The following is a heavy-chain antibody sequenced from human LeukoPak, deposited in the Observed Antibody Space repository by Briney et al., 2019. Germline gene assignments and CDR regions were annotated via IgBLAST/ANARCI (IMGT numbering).Heavy chain of an antibody. CDR1: GGSISSYY. CDR2: IYYSGST. V-gene: IGHV4-59*01. J-gene: IGHJ2*01. Sequence: PETLSLTCTVSGGSISSYYWGWIRQPPGKGVEWVGYIYYSGSTNYNPSLKTRVPISVDTSKNPFSLKLSSVTAADTAVYYCARDQPYYDILTGYYPDWYFDLWGRGTLVTVSS. CDR3: ARDQPYYDILTGYYPDWYFDL. D-gene: IGHD3-9*01.